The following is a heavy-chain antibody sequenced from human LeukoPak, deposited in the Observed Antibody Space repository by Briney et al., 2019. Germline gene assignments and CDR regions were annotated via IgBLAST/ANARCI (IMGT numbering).Heavy chain of an antibody. CDR3: ARDSSYGSNFDHFDY. V-gene: IGHV3-21*01. J-gene: IGHJ4*02. CDR1: GFTFSSYS. D-gene: IGHD4/OR15-4a*01. Sequence: GGSLRLSCAASGFTFSSYSVNWVRQAPGKGLGWVSSISSSSSYIYYADSVKGRFTISRDNAKNSLYLQMNSLRAEDMAVYYCARDSSYGSNFDHFDYWGQGTLVTVSS. CDR2: ISSSSSYI.